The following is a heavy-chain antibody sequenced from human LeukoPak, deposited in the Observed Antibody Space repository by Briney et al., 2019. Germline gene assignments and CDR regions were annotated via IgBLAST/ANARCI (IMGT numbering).Heavy chain of an antibody. D-gene: IGHD4-17*01. CDR2: IYYSGTT. CDR3: AREDPQTTVPEGMDV. CDR1: GGSISYYY. V-gene: IGHV4-59*01. J-gene: IGHJ6*02. Sequence: SETLSLTCTVSGGSISYYYWSWIRQSPGKGLEWTGYIYYSGTTNYNPSLKSRVTISVDTSKNQFSLQLRSVTAADTAVYYCAREDPQTTVPEGMDVWGQGTTVTVSS.